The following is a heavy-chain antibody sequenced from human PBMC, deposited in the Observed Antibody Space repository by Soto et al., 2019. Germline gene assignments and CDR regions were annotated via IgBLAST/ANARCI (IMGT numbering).Heavy chain of an antibody. J-gene: IGHJ4*02. CDR2: IKSDGSEQ. Sequence: ESGGGLVQPGGSLRLSCVASGFTFSDYCMTWIRQAPGKGLEWVANIKSDGSEQNYVDSVMGRFTISRDNADKSLSLQMNSLGADDTGIYYCARGRAVAVWGQGTLVSVSS. D-gene: IGHD6-19*01. CDR1: GFTFSDYC. CDR3: ARGRAVAV. V-gene: IGHV3-7*02.